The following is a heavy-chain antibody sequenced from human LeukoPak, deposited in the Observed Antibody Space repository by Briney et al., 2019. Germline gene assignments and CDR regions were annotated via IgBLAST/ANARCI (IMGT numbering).Heavy chain of an antibody. CDR1: GGSFSGYY. D-gene: IGHD1-26*01. V-gene: IGHV4-34*01. CDR3: ARGQSGSNKTYYYYYMDV. Sequence: SETLSLTCAVYGGSFSGYYWSWIRQPPGKGLEWIGEINHSGSTNYNPSLKSRVTISVDTSKNQFSLKLSSVTAADTAVYYCARGQSGSNKTYYYYYMDVWGKGTTVTVSS. J-gene: IGHJ6*03. CDR2: INHSGST.